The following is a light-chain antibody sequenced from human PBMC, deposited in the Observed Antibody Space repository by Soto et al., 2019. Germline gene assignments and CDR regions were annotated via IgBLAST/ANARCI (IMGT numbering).Light chain of an antibody. Sequence: QSALTQPASVSGSPGQSITISCTGTSGDIGGYNYVSWYQQHPGKAPKLLISEVTNRPSGVSNRFSGSKSGNTASLTISGLQAEDEADYYCSSYTTNSTPVVFGGGTKLT. CDR1: SGDIGGYNY. J-gene: IGLJ2*01. CDR3: SSYTTNSTPVV. V-gene: IGLV2-14*01. CDR2: EVT.